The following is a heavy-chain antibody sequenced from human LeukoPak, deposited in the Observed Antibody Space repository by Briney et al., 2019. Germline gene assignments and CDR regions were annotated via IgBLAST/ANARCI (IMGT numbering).Heavy chain of an antibody. CDR2: INPSGGST. V-gene: IGHV1-46*01. J-gene: IGHJ6*02. CDR3: ARDQGSSSNYYYYGMDV. Sequence: ASVKVSCKASGYTFTSYYMHWVRQAPGQGLEWMGIINPSGGSTSYAQKFQGRVTMTRDTSTSTVYMELSSLRAEDTAVYYCARDQGSSSNYYYYGMDVWGQGTTVTVSS. CDR1: GYTFTSYY. D-gene: IGHD6-6*01.